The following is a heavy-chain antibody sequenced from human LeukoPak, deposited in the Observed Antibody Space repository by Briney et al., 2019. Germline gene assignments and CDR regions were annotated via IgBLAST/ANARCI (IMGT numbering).Heavy chain of an antibody. CDR3: ARRNYGALDY. CDR2: IYYSGST. J-gene: IGHJ4*02. Sequence: SETLSLTCTVSGGSISSSSYYWGWIRQPPGKGLEWIGSIYYSGSTYYNPSLKSRVTISVDTSKNQFSLKLSSVTAADTAVYYCARRNYGALDYWGQGTLVTVSS. D-gene: IGHD5-24*01. CDR1: GGSISSSSYY. V-gene: IGHV4-39*07.